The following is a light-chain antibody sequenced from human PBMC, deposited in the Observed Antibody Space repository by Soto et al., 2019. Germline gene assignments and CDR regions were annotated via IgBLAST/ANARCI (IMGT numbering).Light chain of an antibody. CDR1: QSITSH. J-gene: IGKJ4*01. CDR3: QQYYSYPLT. Sequence: AIRMTQSPSSVSASTGDRVTITCRASQSITSHLAWYQQKPGKAPNLLIYSASSLESGVPSRFSGSGYGTEFTLTISRLQSEDVATYDCQQYYSYPLTFGGGTKVEIK. CDR2: SAS. V-gene: IGKV1-8*01.